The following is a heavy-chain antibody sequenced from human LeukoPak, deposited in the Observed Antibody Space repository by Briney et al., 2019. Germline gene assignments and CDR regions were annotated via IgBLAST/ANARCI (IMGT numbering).Heavy chain of an antibody. V-gene: IGHV1-18*01. Sequence: EASVKVSCKASGYAFTSYGISWVRQAPGQGPEWRGWISTYNGDTKYAQKLQGRVSMTTDTSTTTAYMELTNLTSDDTAIYYCTRSPIVGATRGDYWGQGTLVTVSS. CDR2: ISTYNGDT. D-gene: IGHD1-26*01. CDR3: TRSPIVGATRGDY. CDR1: GYAFTSYG. J-gene: IGHJ4*02.